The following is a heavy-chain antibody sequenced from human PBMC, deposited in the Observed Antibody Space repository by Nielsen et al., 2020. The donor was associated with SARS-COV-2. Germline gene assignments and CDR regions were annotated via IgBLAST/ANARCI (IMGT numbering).Heavy chain of an antibody. Sequence: GESLKISCAASGFTFSDYYMSWIRQAPGKGLEWVSYISSSGSTIYYADSVEGRFTISRDNAKNSLYLQMNSLRAEDTAVYYCARDSTYMRFGEFHDYWGQGTLVTVSS. J-gene: IGHJ4*02. D-gene: IGHD3-10*01. CDR2: ISSSGSTI. CDR3: ARDSTYMRFGEFHDY. CDR1: GFTFSDYY. V-gene: IGHV3-11*01.